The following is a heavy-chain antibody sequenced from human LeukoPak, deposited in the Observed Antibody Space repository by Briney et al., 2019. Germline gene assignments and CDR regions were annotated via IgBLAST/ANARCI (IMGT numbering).Heavy chain of an antibody. D-gene: IGHD6-13*01. V-gene: IGHV3-23*01. J-gene: IGHJ4*02. Sequence: GGSLRLSFAASGFTFSSFAMSWVRQAPGKGLEWVSVSVISGSGGDSGGSTYYADSVKGRFTISRDDSNNTLYLQMSSLRVEDTAVYYCAKHRSGIAASGSNYWGQGTLVSVSS. CDR3: AKHRSGIAASGSNY. CDR1: GFTFSSFA. CDR2: ISGSGGDSGGST.